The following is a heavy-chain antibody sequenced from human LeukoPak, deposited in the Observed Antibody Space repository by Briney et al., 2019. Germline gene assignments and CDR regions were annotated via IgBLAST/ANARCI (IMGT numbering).Heavy chain of an antibody. Sequence: PGGSLRLSCAASGLTFSSYPMHWVRQAPGKGLEWVAVISYDGSEKHYADPVKGRFTISRDYSKNTLYLQMSSLRAEDTAMYYCAREGNSGYYPYWGQGILVTVSS. V-gene: IGHV3-30-3*01. CDR3: AREGNSGYYPY. CDR2: ISYDGSEK. D-gene: IGHD3-22*01. CDR1: GLTFSSYP. J-gene: IGHJ4*02.